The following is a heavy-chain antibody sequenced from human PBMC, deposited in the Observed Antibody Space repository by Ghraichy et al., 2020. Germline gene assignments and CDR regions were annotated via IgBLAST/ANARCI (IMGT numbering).Heavy chain of an antibody. CDR2: IKNKTEGGTT. Sequence: GGSLRLSCEASGFTFRNAWMSWVRQAPGKGLEWVGRIKNKTEGGTTDYAAPVKGRFIISRDDSKNTLYLEMNSLNTEDTAMYYCTVSGWPILGDFWGQGTLVTGS. V-gene: IGHV3-15*01. CDR3: TVSGWPILGDF. CDR1: GFTFRNAW. J-gene: IGHJ4*02. D-gene: IGHD6-19*01.